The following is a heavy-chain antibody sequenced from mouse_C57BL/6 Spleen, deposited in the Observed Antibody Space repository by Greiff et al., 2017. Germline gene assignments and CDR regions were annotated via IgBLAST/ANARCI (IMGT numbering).Heavy chain of an antibody. CDR2: ISSGGSYT. D-gene: IGHD4-1*01. CDR1: GFTFSSYG. Sequence: EVKLMESGGDLVKPGGSLKLSCAASGFTFSSYGMSWVRQTPDKRLEWVATISSGGSYTYSPDSVTGRFTISRDNAKNTLFLRMRSLKSEDTAMYYCARRAGTDYFDYWGQGTTLTVSS. V-gene: IGHV5-6*02. CDR3: ARRAGTDYFDY. J-gene: IGHJ2*01.